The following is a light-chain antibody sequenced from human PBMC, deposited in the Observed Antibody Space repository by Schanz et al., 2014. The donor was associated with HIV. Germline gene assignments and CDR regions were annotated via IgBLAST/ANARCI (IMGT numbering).Light chain of an antibody. CDR1: QGINNY. J-gene: IGKJ1*01. V-gene: IGKV1-27*01. Sequence: DIQMTQSPSSLSASVGDRVAITCRASQGINNYLAWYQQKPGKVPKLLIYAASTLQSGVPSRFSGSGSGTDFTLTISSLQSEDFAVYYCQQYNTWPRTFGQGTKVELK. CDR3: QQYNTWPRT. CDR2: AAS.